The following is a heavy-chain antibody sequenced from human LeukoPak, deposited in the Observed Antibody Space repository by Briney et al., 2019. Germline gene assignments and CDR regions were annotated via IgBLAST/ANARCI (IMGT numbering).Heavy chain of an antibody. CDR2: VSGSGGAI. V-gene: IGHV3-48*03. D-gene: IGHD2-2*01. CDR3: ARRYCSSTSCTLDY. CDR1: GFTFTTYE. J-gene: IGHJ4*02. Sequence: GGSLRLSCATSGFTFTTYEMNWVRQAPGKGLEWVSHVSGSGGAIYYADSVKGRFTISRDNAKNSLYLQMSSLRVEDTAVYYCARRYCSSTSCTLDYWGQGTLVTVSS.